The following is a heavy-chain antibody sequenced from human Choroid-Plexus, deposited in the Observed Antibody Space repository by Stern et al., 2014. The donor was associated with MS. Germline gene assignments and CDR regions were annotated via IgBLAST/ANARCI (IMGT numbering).Heavy chain of an antibody. CDR2: ICGRGGTA. CDR3: AEWPHHIAVAGTRFFQH. J-gene: IGHJ1*01. Sequence: EVQLQESGGGLVQPGGSLRLSCAASGFSFSTYALSWVRQTPGKGLQWVSVICGRGGTAYYSDCVKGRFTISINNGKNTLDLQMDRLRADDTGVYYGAEWPHHIAVAGTRFFQHWGQGTLVTVSS. CDR1: GFSFSTYA. V-gene: IGHV3-23*01. D-gene: IGHD6-19*01.